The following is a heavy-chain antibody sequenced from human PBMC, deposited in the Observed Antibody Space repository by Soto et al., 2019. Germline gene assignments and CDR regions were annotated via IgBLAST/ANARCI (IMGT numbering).Heavy chain of an antibody. D-gene: IGHD3-22*01. Sequence: QVQLVQSGAEVKKPGSSVKVSCKASGGTFSSYAISWVRQAPGQGLEWMGGIIPIFGTANYAQKFQGRVTITADESTSTAYMELGSLRSEDTAVYYCARVPYAYYYDSSGYAGGQGTLVTVSS. J-gene: IGHJ4*02. CDR3: ARVPYAYYYDSSGYA. CDR2: IIPIFGTA. CDR1: GGTFSSYA. V-gene: IGHV1-69*12.